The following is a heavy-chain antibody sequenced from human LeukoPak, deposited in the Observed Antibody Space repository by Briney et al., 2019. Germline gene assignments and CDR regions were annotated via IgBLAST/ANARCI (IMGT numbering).Heavy chain of an antibody. J-gene: IGHJ3*02. V-gene: IGHV3-48*03. Sequence: PGGSLRLSCAASGFTFSSYEMNWVRQAPGKGLEWVSYISSSGSRIYFADSVKGRFTISRDNAKNSLYLQMSSLRAEGTAVYYCARDSNVDRAFYIWGQGTMASVCS. D-gene: IGHD2-15*01. CDR1: GFTFSSYE. CDR2: ISSSGSRI. CDR3: ARDSNVDRAFYI.